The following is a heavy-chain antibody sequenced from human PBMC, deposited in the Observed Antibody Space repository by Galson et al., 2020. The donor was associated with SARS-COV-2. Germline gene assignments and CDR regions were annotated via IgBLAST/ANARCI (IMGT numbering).Heavy chain of an antibody. Sequence: GESLKISCAASGFSVSHNYMTWVRQAPGKGLEWVAVVNAGGTTEYVDSVKGRFTISRDTFQNTLVLQMNSLTAEDTAVYYCARDIGNHALDSWGQGTLVTVSS. V-gene: IGHV3-53*01. J-gene: IGHJ4*02. CDR3: ARDIGNHALDS. CDR1: GFSVSHNY. CDR2: VNAGGTT.